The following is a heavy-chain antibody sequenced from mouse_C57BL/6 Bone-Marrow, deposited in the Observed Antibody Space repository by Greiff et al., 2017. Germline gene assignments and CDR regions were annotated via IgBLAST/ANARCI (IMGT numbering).Heavy chain of an antibody. CDR2: ISDGGSYT. V-gene: IGHV5-4*03. CDR3: ERGTSL. D-gene: IGHD3-3*01. Sequence: EVKLQESGGGLVKPGGSLKLSCAASGFTFSSYAMSWVRQTPEKRLEWVATISDGGSYTYYPDNVKGRFTVSRDNAKNNLYLQVSHLKSEDTAMYYCERGTSLWGQGTTLTVSS. J-gene: IGHJ2*01. CDR1: GFTFSSYA.